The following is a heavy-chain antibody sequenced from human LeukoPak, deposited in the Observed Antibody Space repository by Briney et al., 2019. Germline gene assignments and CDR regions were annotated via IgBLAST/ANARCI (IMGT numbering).Heavy chain of an antibody. V-gene: IGHV4-4*07. CDR3: ARLKKDFDHYFDY. CDR2: ISGGGST. D-gene: IGHD3-3*01. J-gene: IGHJ4*02. Sequence: SETLSLTCSVSGGSISNYHWIWIRQPAGKGLEWIGRISGGGSTNYDSSLRSRVTRSVDTSKNQFSLKLSSVTAADTAVYYCARLKKDFDHYFDYWGQGTLVTVSS. CDR1: GGSISNYH.